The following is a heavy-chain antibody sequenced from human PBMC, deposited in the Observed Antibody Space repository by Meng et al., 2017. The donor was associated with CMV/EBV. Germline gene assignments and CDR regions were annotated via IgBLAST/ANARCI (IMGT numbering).Heavy chain of an antibody. J-gene: IGHJ5*01. V-gene: IGHV1-69*05. CDR2: IIPIFGTA. CDR1: GGTFSSYA. D-gene: IGHD4-11*01. Sequence: SVKVSCKASGGTFSSYAISWVRQAPGQGLEWMGGIIPIFGTANYAQKFQGRVTITTDESTSTAYMELSSLRSEDTAVYYCAIGNDYSLNGWFGYWGQGTLVTVSS. CDR3: AIGNDYSLNGWFGY.